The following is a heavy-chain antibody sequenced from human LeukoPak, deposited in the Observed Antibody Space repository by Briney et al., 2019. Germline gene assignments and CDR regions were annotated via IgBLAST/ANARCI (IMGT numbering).Heavy chain of an antibody. V-gene: IGHV3-48*03. J-gene: IGHJ4*02. CDR2: INSGGDTI. CDR3: ASLWELHY. CDR1: GFTYSTFE. Sequence: GGSLRLSCAASGFTYSTFEMNWVRQAPGKGLEWISYINSGGDTIYYADSVKGRFTVSRDNAKNSLYLQMNSLRAEDTAVYCSASLWELHYWGQGTLVTVSS. D-gene: IGHD1-26*01.